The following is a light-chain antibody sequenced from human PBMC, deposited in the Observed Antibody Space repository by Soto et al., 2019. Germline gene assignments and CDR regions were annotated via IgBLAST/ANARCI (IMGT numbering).Light chain of an antibody. Sequence: DIQMTQSPSSLSASVGDRVTITCQASQDISNSLNWYQQKPGKAPKLLIYDASNLETGVPSRFSGSGSGTDFTFTISTLQPEDIATEYCQQYDNRPLTFGGGTKVDIK. CDR3: QQYDNRPLT. CDR2: DAS. V-gene: IGKV1-33*01. CDR1: QDISNS. J-gene: IGKJ4*01.